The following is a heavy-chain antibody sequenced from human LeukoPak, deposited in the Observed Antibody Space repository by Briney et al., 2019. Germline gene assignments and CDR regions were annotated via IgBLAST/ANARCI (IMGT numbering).Heavy chain of an antibody. D-gene: IGHD2-2*01. Sequence: ASVKVSCKASGYTFTGYYMHWVRQAPGRGLEWMGWINPNSGGTNYAQKFQGRVTMTRDTSISTAYMELSRLRSDDTAVYYCARDSDVPAAIFGPVGFDYWGQGTLVTVSS. CDR3: ARDSDVPAAIFGPVGFDY. V-gene: IGHV1-2*02. J-gene: IGHJ4*02. CDR1: GYTFTGYY. CDR2: INPNSGGT.